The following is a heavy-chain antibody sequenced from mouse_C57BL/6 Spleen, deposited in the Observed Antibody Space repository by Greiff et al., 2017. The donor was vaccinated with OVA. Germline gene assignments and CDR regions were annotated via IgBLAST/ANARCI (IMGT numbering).Heavy chain of an antibody. D-gene: IGHD2-3*01. J-gene: IGHJ4*01. CDR3: AGKVYDGYYVAMDY. V-gene: IGHV1-85*01. CDR1: GYTFTSYD. Sequence: QVQLQQSGPELVKPGASVKLSCKASGYTFTSYDINWVKQRPGQGLEWIGRIYPRDGSTKYNGKFKGKATLTADTSSSTAYMRLHSLTSEDSAVYYCAGKVYDGYYVAMDYWGQGTSVTVSS. CDR2: IYPRDGST.